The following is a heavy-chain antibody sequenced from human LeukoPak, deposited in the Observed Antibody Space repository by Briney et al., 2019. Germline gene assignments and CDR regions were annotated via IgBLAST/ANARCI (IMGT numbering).Heavy chain of an antibody. CDR3: ARDQHWGLYDSKTFDY. CDR2: INPNSGGT. Sequence: ASVKVSCKASGYTFTGYYMHWVRQAPGQGLEWMGRINPNSGGTNYAQKFQGRVTMTRDTSISTAYMELSRLRSDDTAVYYCARDQHWGLYDSKTFDYWGQGTLVTVSS. V-gene: IGHV1-2*06. D-gene: IGHD3-22*01. CDR1: GYTFTGYY. J-gene: IGHJ4*02.